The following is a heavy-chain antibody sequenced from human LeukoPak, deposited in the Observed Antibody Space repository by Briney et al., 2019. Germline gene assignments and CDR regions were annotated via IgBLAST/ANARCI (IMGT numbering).Heavy chain of an antibody. D-gene: IGHD3-3*01. V-gene: IGHV4-34*01. CDR3: ARGPSYYDFWSGYYPPGDYYYMDV. CDR2: INHSGST. CDR1: GGSISSYY. Sequence: PSETLSLTCTVSGGSISSYYWSWIRQPPGTGLEWIGEINHSGSTNYNPSLKSRVTISVDTSKNQFSLKLSSVTAADTAVYYCARGPSYYDFWSGYYPPGDYYYMDVWGKGTTVTVSS. J-gene: IGHJ6*03.